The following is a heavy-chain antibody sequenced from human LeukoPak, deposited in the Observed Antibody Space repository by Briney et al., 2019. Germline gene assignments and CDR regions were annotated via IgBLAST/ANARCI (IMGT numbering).Heavy chain of an antibody. CDR1: GYTFTSYG. CDR3: ATDPIAAAATGAFDI. D-gene: IGHD6-13*01. J-gene: IGHJ3*02. V-gene: IGHV1-18*01. CDR2: ISAYNGNT. Sequence: ASVKVSCKASGYTFTSYGISWVRQAPGQGLEWMGWISAYNGNTNYAQKLQGRVTMTTDTSTSTAYMELRSLRSDDTAVYYCATDPIAAAATGAFDIWGQGTMVTVSS.